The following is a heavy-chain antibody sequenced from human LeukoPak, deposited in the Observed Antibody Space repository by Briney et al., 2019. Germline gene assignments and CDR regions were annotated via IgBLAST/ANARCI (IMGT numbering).Heavy chain of an antibody. CDR3: ARGSTGQYDP. V-gene: IGHV4-59*11. CDR1: GDSISGHY. J-gene: IGHJ5*02. Sequence: PSETLSLTCSVSGDSISGHYWRWIRQSPGKGLEWIGYVRNSGSSNSNPSLKSRVTTSVDTSKNQFSLKLSSVTAADTAVYYCARGSTGQYDPWGQGILVTVSS. CDR2: VRNSGSS. D-gene: IGHD1-14*01.